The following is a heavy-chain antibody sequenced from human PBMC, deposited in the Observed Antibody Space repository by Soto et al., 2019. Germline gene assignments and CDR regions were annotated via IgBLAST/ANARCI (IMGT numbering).Heavy chain of an antibody. J-gene: IGHJ4*02. CDR1: GFTFSSYG. Sequence: PGGSLRLSCAASGFTFSSYGMHWVRQAPGKGLEWVSVIWDDGSNKYYADSVKGRFTISRDNSKNTLYMQMNSLRAEDTAVYFCAREVGPQTLDYWGQGTLVTVPS. D-gene: IGHD1-26*01. V-gene: IGHV3-33*01. CDR3: AREVGPQTLDY. CDR2: IWDDGSNK.